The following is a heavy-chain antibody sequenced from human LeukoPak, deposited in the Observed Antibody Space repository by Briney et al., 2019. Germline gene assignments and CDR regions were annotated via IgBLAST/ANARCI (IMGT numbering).Heavy chain of an antibody. CDR3: ARKGVKEMATIWYAFDI. V-gene: IGHV1-2*02. D-gene: IGHD5-24*01. CDR2: INPNSGGT. J-gene: IGHJ3*02. CDR1: GYTFTGYY. Sequence: EASVKVSCKASGYTFTGYYMHWVRQAPGQGLEWMGWINPNSGGTNYAQKFQGSVTMTRDTSISTAYMELSRLRSDDTAVYYCARKGVKEMATIWYAFDIWGQGTMVTVSS.